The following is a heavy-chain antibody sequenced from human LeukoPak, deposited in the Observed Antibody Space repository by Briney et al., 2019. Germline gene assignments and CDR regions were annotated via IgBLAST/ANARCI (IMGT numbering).Heavy chain of an antibody. CDR2: IYYSGST. V-gene: IGHV4-39*01. J-gene: IGHJ4*02. Sequence: SETLSLTCTVSGGSISSSSYYWGWIRQPPGKGLEWIGSIYYSGSTYYNPSLKSRVTISVDTSKNQFSLRLSSVTAADTAVYYCARQHLRIYTGDYFDYWGQGTLVTVSS. CDR1: GGSISSSSYY. D-gene: IGHD1-14*01. CDR3: ARQHLRIYTGDYFDY.